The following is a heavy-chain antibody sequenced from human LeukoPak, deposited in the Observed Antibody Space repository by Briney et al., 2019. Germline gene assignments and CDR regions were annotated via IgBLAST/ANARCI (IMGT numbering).Heavy chain of an antibody. D-gene: IGHD3-3*02. CDR3: ASHSHFWSGSSRPRGFDP. J-gene: IGHJ5*02. Sequence: GGSLRLSCAASGFTFRSYSMNWVRQAPGKGLEWVSSISSSSTYTYYADSVKGRFTISRDNTKNSLYLQMNSLRAEDTAVYYCASHSHFWSGSSRPRGFDPWGQGTLVTVSS. CDR1: GFTFRSYS. V-gene: IGHV3-21*01. CDR2: ISSSSTYT.